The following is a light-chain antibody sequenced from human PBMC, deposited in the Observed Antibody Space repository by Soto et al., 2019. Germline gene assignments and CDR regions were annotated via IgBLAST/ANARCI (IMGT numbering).Light chain of an antibody. CDR2: RAS. CDR1: QGVTSN. Sequence: EIVMTQSPATLSVSPGERATLSCRASQGVTSNLAWYQQKPGQAPRLLIYRASTRAAGIPARFSGSGSGTAFTLTISSLQSEDFAVYHCQQYNNWPLTFGGGTRVEIK. J-gene: IGKJ4*01. CDR3: QQYNNWPLT. V-gene: IGKV3-15*01.